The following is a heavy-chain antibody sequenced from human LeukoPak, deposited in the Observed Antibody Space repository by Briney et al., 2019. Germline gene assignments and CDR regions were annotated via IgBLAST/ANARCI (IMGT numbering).Heavy chain of an antibody. CDR2: VSLSGLT. Sequence: SETLSLTCGVSGGSITSTSWWSWVRQPPGQGLEWIGEVSLSGLTNYNPSLNSRVIMALDTSKNHLSLNLTSVTAAVTAVYYCSRENGAFSPFGYWGQGTLVTVPS. J-gene: IGHJ4*02. V-gene: IGHV4-4*02. CDR1: GGSITSTSW. D-gene: IGHD2-8*01. CDR3: SRENGAFSPFGY.